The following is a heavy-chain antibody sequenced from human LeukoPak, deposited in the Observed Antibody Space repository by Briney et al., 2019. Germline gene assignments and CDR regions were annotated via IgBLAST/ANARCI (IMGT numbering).Heavy chain of an antibody. V-gene: IGHV3-33*01. CDR3: ARSYGGNRNWFDP. J-gene: IGHJ5*02. D-gene: IGHD4-23*01. CDR2: IWYDGSNK. CDR1: GFTFSSYG. Sequence: GGSLRLSCAASGFTFSSYGMHWDRQAPGKGLEWVAVIWYDGSNKYYADSVKGRFTIPRDNSKNTLYLQMNSLRAEDTAVYYCARSYGGNRNWFDPWGQGTLVTVSS.